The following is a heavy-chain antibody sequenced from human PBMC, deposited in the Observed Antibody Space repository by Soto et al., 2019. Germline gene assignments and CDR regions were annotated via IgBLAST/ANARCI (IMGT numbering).Heavy chain of an antibody. Sequence: SETLSLTCTVSGGSTSSSSYYWGWIRQPPGKGLEWIGSIYYSGSTYYNPSLKSRVTISVDTSKNQFSLKLSSVTAADTAVYYCARREAYYDSSGYYYGFDYWGQGTLVTVSS. D-gene: IGHD3-22*01. J-gene: IGHJ4*02. CDR1: GGSTSSSSYY. CDR2: IYYSGST. V-gene: IGHV4-39*01. CDR3: ARREAYYDSSGYYYGFDY.